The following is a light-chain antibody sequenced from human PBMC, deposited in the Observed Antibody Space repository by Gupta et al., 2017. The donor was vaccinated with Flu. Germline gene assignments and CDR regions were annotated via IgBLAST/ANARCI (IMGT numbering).Light chain of an antibody. CDR2: RDN. CDR1: HIGSKS. J-gene: IGLJ3*02. Sequence: VALGQTARITCGGSHIGSKSVHWYQKKPGQAPVLVIYRDNNRPSGIPERFSGSNSGNTATLTISSAQAGDEADYYCQVWDSSWVFGGGTKLTVL. CDR3: QVWDSSWV. V-gene: IGLV3-9*01.